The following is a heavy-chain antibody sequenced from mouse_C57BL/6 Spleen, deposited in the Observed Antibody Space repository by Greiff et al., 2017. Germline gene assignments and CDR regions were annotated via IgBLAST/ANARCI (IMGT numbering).Heavy chain of an antibody. CDR2: ISDGGSYT. Sequence: EVKLVESGGGLVKPGGSLKLSCAASGFTFSSYAMSWVRQTPEKRLEWVATISDGGSYTYYPDNVKGRFTIARDNAKNNLYLQMSHLKSEDTAMYYCARDRGPMDYWGQGTSVTVSS. CDR1: GFTFSSYA. J-gene: IGHJ4*01. CDR3: ARDRGPMDY. V-gene: IGHV5-4*01. D-gene: IGHD3-3*01.